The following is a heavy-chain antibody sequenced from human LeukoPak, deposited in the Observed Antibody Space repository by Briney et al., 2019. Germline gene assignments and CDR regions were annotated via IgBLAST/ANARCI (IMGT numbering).Heavy chain of an antibody. CDR3: AREEYFQDSNGYSYYFLS. J-gene: IGHJ4*02. V-gene: IGHV4-4*07. D-gene: IGHD3-22*01. CDR2: IYKSGST. Sequence: KPSETLSLTCTVCGGSIGWDYWSWIRQSAGKGLEWIGRIYKSGSTNYNPSFRSRVTMSVDTSKNQFSLNVTSVTAADTAVYYCAREEYFQDSNGYSYYFLSWGQGSLVTVSS. CDR1: GGSIGWDY.